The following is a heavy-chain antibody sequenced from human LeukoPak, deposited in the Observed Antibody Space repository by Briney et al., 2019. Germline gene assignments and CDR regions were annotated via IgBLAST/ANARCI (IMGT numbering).Heavy chain of an antibody. J-gene: IGHJ4*02. D-gene: IGHD3-22*01. CDR2: IRGSGRTT. CDR1: GFTFSSYA. CDR3: AKRGIDYYDSSGPDY. Sequence: SGGSLRLSCTASGFTFSSYAMSWVRQAPGEGLEWVSAIRGSGRTTFYGDSVKGLFTISRDNSENMLYLHMNNLRADDTAVYYCAKRGIDYYDSSGPDYWGQGTLVTVSS. V-gene: IGHV3-23*01.